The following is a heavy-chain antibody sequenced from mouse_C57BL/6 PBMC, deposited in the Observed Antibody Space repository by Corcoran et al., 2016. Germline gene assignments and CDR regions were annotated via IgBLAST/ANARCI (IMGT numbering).Heavy chain of an antibody. CDR2: INTYSGVP. CDR1: GYIFTTYG. D-gene: IGHD2-5*01. Sequence: QIQLVHSGPELKKPGETVKISCKASGYIFTTYGMTWVKQAPGKGLKWMGWINTYSGVPTHADDFKGRFAFSLETSASTAYLQINNLKNEDMATYFCVRDSNWYFDVWGTGTTVTVSS. J-gene: IGHJ1*03. CDR3: VRDSNWYFDV. V-gene: IGHV9-3*01.